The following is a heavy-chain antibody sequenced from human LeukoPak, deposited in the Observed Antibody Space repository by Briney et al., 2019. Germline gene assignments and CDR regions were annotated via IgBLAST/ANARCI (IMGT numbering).Heavy chain of an antibody. CDR3: ARDRDGYRDY. CDR2: IWYDGSNK. D-gene: IGHD5-24*01. CDR1: GFTFSSYG. V-gene: IGHV3-30*19. J-gene: IGHJ4*02. Sequence: GRSLRLSCAASGFTFSSYGMHWVRQAPGKGLEWVAVIWYDGSNKYYADSVKGRFTISRDNSKNTLYLQMNSLRVEDTAVYYCARDRDGYRDYWGQGILVTVSS.